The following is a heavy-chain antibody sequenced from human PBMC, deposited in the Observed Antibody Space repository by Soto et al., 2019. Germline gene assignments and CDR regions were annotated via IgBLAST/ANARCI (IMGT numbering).Heavy chain of an antibody. CDR2: ISGGGGTT. Sequence: EVQLLESGGGLVQPGGSLRLSCAASGFTFSSYGMSWVRQAPGKGLEWVSTISGGGGTTYYADSVRGRFTISRDNSMNTMYLQMNSLRAEDTAVYYCAKRQGGHAARPDIDNWGQGTLVTVSS. V-gene: IGHV3-23*01. CDR3: AKRQGGHAARPDIDN. CDR1: GFTFSSYG. J-gene: IGHJ4*02. D-gene: IGHD6-6*01.